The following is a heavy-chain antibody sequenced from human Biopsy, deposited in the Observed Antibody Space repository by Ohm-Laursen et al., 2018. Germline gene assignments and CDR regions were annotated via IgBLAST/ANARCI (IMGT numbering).Heavy chain of an antibody. J-gene: IGHJ5*02. CDR2: LNPVSGNS. CDR1: GYTFTSYD. CDR3: GRAVRNQLLTDP. D-gene: IGHD1-7*01. V-gene: IGHV1-8*01. Sequence: ASVKVSCKASGYTFTSYDITWVRQASGQGPEWIGWLNPVSGNSNFGQKFRGRVTVTSDTSISTAYMELSGLTSDDTATYYCGRAVRNQLLTDPWGQGTLITVTS.